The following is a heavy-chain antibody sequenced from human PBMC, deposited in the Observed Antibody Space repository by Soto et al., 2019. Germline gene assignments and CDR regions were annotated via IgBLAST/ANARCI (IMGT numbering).Heavy chain of an antibody. CDR2: IRSKANSYAT. CDR3: TRARGYSYGYGDY. CDR1: GFTFSGSA. D-gene: IGHD5-18*01. Sequence: GGSLRLSCAASGFTFSGSAMHWVRQASGKGLEWVGRIRSKANSYATAYAASVKGRFTISRDDSKNTAYLQMNSLKTEDTAVYYCTRARGYSYGYGDYWGQGTLVTVSS. V-gene: IGHV3-73*01. J-gene: IGHJ4*02.